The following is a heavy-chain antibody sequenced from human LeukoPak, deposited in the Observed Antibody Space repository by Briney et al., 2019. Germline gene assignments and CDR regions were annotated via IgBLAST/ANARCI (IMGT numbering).Heavy chain of an antibody. J-gene: IGHJ2*01. Sequence: PSETLSLTCTLSGDSIISGGSCWGWVRQAGGKGLEWIERVDDSGITYDHRCGKSQFTKSVNTAKNQFSLTLRSVTAADTAVYFCSRRDCSHSDCFDWSFDLWGRGTLLTVSP. CDR3: SRRDCSHSDCFDWSFDL. CDR1: GDSIISGGSC. V-gene: IGHV4-39*07. D-gene: IGHD2-15*01. CDR2: VDDSGIT.